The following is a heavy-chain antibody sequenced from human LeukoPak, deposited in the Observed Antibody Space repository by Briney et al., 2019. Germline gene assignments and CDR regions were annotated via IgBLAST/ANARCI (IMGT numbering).Heavy chain of an antibody. CDR2: LIPIFATP. CDR1: GYTFTLYY. CDR3: AREATNDAFDV. D-gene: IGHD1-26*01. V-gene: IGHV1-69*13. Sequence: GASVKVSCKASGYTFTLYYMHWVRQAPGQGLEWMGGLIPIFATPNYAQKFQGRVTITADESTSTAYMELRSLRSEDTAVYYCAREATNDAFDVWGQGTMVTVSS. J-gene: IGHJ3*01.